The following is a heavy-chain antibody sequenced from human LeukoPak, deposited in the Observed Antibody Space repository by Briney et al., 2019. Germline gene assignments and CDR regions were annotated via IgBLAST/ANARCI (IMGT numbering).Heavy chain of an antibody. CDR1: GYTFTSYG. V-gene: IGHV1-18*01. CDR2: ISAYNGNT. Sequence: ASVKVSCKASGYTFTSYGISWVRQAPGQGLEWMGWISAYNGNTNYAQKLQGRVTMTTDTSTSTAYMELRGLRSDDTAVYYCARDHERYCSGGSCYLGYWGQGTLVTVSS. J-gene: IGHJ4*02. D-gene: IGHD2-15*01. CDR3: ARDHERYCSGGSCYLGY.